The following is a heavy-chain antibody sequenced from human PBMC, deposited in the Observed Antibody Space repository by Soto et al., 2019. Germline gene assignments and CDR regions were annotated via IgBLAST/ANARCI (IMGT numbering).Heavy chain of an antibody. Sequence: EVQLVESGGGLVKPGGSLRLSCAASGYTFSSYSMNWVRQAPGKGLEWVSSISSSSSYIYYADSVKGRFTISRDNAKNSLYLQMNSLRAEDTAVYYCATQSSRYSGYDWGQGTLVTVSS. V-gene: IGHV3-21*01. CDR1: GYTFSSYS. D-gene: IGHD5-12*01. J-gene: IGHJ4*02. CDR3: ATQSSRYSGYD. CDR2: ISSSSSYI.